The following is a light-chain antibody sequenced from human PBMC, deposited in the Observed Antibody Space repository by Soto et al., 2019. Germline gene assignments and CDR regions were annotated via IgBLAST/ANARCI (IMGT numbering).Light chain of an antibody. V-gene: IGLV2-8*01. J-gene: IGLJ2*01. CDR1: SSDVGGYNY. Sequence: QSALTQPPSASGSPGPSVTISCTGSSSDVGGYNYVSWYQQHPGKAPKLMIYEVSKRPSGVPDRLSVSKSGNTASLTVSGLQGGDEADYYCGSYGGSNTVVFGGGSKLTVL. CDR3: GSYGGSNTVV. CDR2: EVS.